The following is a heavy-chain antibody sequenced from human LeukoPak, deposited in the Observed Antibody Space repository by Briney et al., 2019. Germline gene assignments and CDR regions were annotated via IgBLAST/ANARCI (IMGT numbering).Heavy chain of an antibody. J-gene: IGHJ5*02. CDR1: GYTFTSNY. Sequence: EASVKVSCKAFGYTFTSNYMHWVRQAPGQGPEWMGVISPSGGSTTYAQKFQGRVTLTRDMSTSTDYLELSSLRSEDTAVYYCARDNSVRDEAWWFNLWGQGTLVTVSS. CDR3: ARDNSVRDEAWWFNL. CDR2: ISPSGGST. V-gene: IGHV1-46*01. D-gene: IGHD5-24*01.